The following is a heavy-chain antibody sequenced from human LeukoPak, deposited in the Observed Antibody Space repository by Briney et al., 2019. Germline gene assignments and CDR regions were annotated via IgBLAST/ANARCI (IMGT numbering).Heavy chain of an antibody. CDR1: GGSISSSSYY. D-gene: IGHD2-21*02. J-gene: IGHJ5*02. V-gene: IGHV4-39*01. CDR3: ARRKYYCDGDQQPAGWFDP. Sequence: PSETLSLTCTVSGGSISSSSYYWGWIRQPPGKGLEWIGSIYYSGSTYYSPYLTSRVTISVDTSKNQFSLKMTSVTAADTAVYFCARRKYYCDGDQQPAGWFDPWGQGTLVTVSS. CDR2: IYYSGST.